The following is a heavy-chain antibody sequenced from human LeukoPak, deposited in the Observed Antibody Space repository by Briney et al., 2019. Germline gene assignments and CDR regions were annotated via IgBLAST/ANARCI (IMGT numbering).Heavy chain of an antibody. CDR1: GFTFSSFA. CDR3: AKDPHDDYVDAIDS. J-gene: IGHJ3*02. D-gene: IGHD3-16*01. V-gene: IGHV3-23*01. Sequence: GGPLRLSCAASGFTFSSFAMSWVRQAPGKGPEWVSSICGSGGNTYYAASVKGRFTISRDNSKNTLYLQMNCLRAEDTAVYYCAKDPHDDYVDAIDSWGQGTMVTVSS. CDR2: ICGSGGNT.